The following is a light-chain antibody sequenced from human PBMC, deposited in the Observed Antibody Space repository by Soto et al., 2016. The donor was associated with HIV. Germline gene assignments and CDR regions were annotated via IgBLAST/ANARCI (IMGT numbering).Light chain of an antibody. CDR1: KLADKY. J-gene: IGLJ3*02. CDR3: QVWDTDSDWV. Sequence: SYELTQPPSVSVSPGQTASITCSGDKLADKYTCWYQQKAGQSPVLVIYEDYKRPSAIPERFSVSDSGNAAILTISTVEAGDEADYYCQVWDTDSDWVFGGGTKLTVL. V-gene: IGLV3-1*01. CDR2: EDY.